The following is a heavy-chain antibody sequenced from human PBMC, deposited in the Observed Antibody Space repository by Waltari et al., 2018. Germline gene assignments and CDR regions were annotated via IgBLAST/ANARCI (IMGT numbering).Heavy chain of an antibody. CDR3: AKAPYSSSFWFDP. D-gene: IGHD6-13*01. CDR1: GFTFSSYG. J-gene: IGHJ5*02. Sequence: QVQLVESGGGVVQPGGSLRLSCAAAGFTFSSYGMHWVRQAPGKGLEWVAFIRYDGSNKYYADSVKGRFTISRDNSKNTLYLQMNSLRAEDTAVYYCAKAPYSSSFWFDPWGQGTLVTVSS. V-gene: IGHV3-30*02. CDR2: IRYDGSNK.